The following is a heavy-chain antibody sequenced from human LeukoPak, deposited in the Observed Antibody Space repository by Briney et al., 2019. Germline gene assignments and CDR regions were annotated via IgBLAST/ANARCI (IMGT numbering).Heavy chain of an antibody. CDR3: ATSQTTSCRYSNGFDI. CDR2: IKQDGSEK. V-gene: IGHV3-7*01. D-gene: IGHD5-18*01. Sequence: PGGSLRLSCAASALIFSDYWMSWVRQAPGKGLEWVANIKQDGSEKYYVDSVKGRFTISRDNAKKSLYLQMNSLRAEDTAVYYCATSQTTSCRYSNGFDIWGQGTMVTVSS. CDR1: ALIFSDYW. J-gene: IGHJ3*02.